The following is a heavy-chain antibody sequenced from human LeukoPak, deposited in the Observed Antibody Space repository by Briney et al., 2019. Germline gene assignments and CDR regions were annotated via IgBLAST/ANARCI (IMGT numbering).Heavy chain of an antibody. D-gene: IGHD6-6*01. V-gene: IGHV3-30*02. J-gene: IGHJ6*03. CDR1: GFTFSSYG. Sequence: GGSLRLSCAASGFTFSSYGMHWVRQAPGKGLEWVAFIRYDGSNKYYADSVKGRFTISRDNSKNTLYLQMNSLRAEDTAVYYCAKVPSNYYCYYMDVWGKGTTVTISS. CDR2: IRYDGSNK. CDR3: AKVPSNYYCYYMDV.